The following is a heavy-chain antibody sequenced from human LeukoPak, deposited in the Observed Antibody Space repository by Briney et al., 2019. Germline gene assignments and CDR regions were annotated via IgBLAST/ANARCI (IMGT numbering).Heavy chain of an antibody. CDR2: INTNNGNT. V-gene: IGHV1-18*01. CDR3: ARLLLGSQSRGFGY. D-gene: IGHD3-10*01. J-gene: IGHJ4*02. Sequence: ASVKVSCKASGYIFTNYGMSWVRQAPGHGLEWMGWINTNNGNTNYAQNLRDTVTMTTDTSTNTAYMELRSMRSADTAIYYCARLLLGSQSRGFGYWGQGTLVTVSS. CDR1: GYIFTNYG.